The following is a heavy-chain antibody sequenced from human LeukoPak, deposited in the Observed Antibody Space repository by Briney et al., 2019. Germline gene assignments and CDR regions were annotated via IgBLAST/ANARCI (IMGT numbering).Heavy chain of an antibody. CDR2: IKQDGSEK. V-gene: IGHV3-7*01. D-gene: IGHD6-19*01. CDR1: GFTFSSYW. Sequence: GGPLRLSCAASGFTFSSYWINWVRQAPGRGLEWVANIKQDGSEKFYLDSVKGRFTISRDNAKNSLYLQMNSLRVEDTAVYYCVRSSGWVLDYWGQGTQVTVSS. J-gene: IGHJ4*02. CDR3: VRSSGWVLDY.